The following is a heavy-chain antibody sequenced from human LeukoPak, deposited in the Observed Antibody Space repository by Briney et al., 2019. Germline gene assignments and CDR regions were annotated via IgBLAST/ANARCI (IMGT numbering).Heavy chain of an antibody. J-gene: IGHJ4*02. V-gene: IGHV4-39*01. CDR3: ARRNYDILTGYYTLDY. D-gene: IGHD3-9*01. CDR1: GGSISSSSYY. Sequence: SETLSLTCTVSGGSISSSSYYWGWIRQPPGKGREWIGSIYYSGRTYYNPSFKSRVTISVDTSKNQFSLKLSSVTAADTAVYYCARRNYDILTGYYTLDYWGQGTLVTVSS. CDR2: IYYSGRT.